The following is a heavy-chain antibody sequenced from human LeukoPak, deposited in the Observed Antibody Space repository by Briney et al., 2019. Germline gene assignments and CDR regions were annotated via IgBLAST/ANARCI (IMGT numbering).Heavy chain of an antibody. V-gene: IGHV3-64*04. CDR3: ARDPPFIIGTTFFDY. Sequence: PGGSLRLSCSASGFTFSSYAMHWVRQAPGKGLEFVSAISSNGGSTHYADSVKGRFTISRDNAKNSLYLQMNSLRAEDTAVYYCARDPPFIIGTTFFDYWGQGTLVTVSS. CDR1: GFTFSSYA. J-gene: IGHJ4*02. D-gene: IGHD1-20*01. CDR2: ISSNGGST.